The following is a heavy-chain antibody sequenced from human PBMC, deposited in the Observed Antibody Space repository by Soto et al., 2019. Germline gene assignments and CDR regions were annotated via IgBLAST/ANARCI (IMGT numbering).Heavy chain of an antibody. D-gene: IGHD2-21*01. CDR1: GGSVSSESYY. J-gene: IGHJ5*02. V-gene: IGHV4-61*01. Sequence: PSETLSLTCIVSGGSVSSESYYWSWIRQTPGKGLEWIGNVENSGSTKYNPSLKSRVTISVDTSKNQFSLKLSSVTGADTAVYYCARERGDSHWIDPWGQGTLVTVPQ. CDR2: VENSGST. CDR3: ARERGDSHWIDP.